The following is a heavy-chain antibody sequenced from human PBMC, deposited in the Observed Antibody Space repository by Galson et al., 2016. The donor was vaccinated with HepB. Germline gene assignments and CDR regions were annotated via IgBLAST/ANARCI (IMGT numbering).Heavy chain of an antibody. CDR1: GFTFGDYA. V-gene: IGHV3-49*03. J-gene: IGHJ5*02. CDR3: TKSQLDLVLDWFDP. Sequence: SLRLSCAASGFTFGDYAMSWFRQAPGKGLEWVGFIRGKAYGGTTEYAASVKGRVTISRDYSKSIAYLQMNSLKTEDTAVYYCTKSQLDLVLDWFDPWGQGTLVTVSS. CDR2: IRGKAYGGTT. D-gene: IGHD2-8*01.